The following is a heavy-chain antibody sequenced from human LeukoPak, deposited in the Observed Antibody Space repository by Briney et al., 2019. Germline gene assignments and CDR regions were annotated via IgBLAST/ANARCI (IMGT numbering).Heavy chain of an antibody. CDR1: GYTFTSYD. Sequence: ASVKVSCKASGYTFTSYDIHWVRQATGQGLEWMGWMNPNSGNTGYAQKFQGRVTMTRNTSISTAYMELSSLRSEDTAVYYCAITGYSSSWYYYYYMDVWGKGTTVTVSS. D-gene: IGHD6-13*01. CDR3: AITGYSSSWYYYYYMDV. J-gene: IGHJ6*03. CDR2: MNPNSGNT. V-gene: IGHV1-8*01.